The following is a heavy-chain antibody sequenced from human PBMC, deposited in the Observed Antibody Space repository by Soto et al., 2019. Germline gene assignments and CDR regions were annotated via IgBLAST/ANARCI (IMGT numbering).Heavy chain of an antibody. CDR3: AKDDGYSSGWNDYYSDY. CDR1: GFTFDDYA. V-gene: IGHV3-9*01. J-gene: IGHJ4*02. CDR2: ISWNSGSI. Sequence: PGGPLRLSCAASGFTFDDYAMHWVRQAPGKGLEWVSGISWNSGSIGYADSVKGRFTISRDNAKNSLYLQMNSLRAEDTALYYCAKDDGYSSGWNDYYSDYWGQGTPVTVSS. D-gene: IGHD6-19*01.